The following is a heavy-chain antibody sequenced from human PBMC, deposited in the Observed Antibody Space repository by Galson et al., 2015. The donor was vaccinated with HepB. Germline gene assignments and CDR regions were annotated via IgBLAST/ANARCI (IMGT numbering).Heavy chain of an antibody. D-gene: IGHD3-22*01. Sequence: SLRLSCAASGFTFSSYSMNWVRQAPGKGLEWVSSISSSSSYIYYADSVKGRFTISRDNAKNSLYLQMNSLRAEDTAVYYCAREYDSSGYYYFDYWGQGTLVTVSS. CDR3: AREYDSSGYYYFDY. CDR1: GFTFSSYS. CDR2: ISSSSSYI. J-gene: IGHJ4*02. V-gene: IGHV3-21*01.